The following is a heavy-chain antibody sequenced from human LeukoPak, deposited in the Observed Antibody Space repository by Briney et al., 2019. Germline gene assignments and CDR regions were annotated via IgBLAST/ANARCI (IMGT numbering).Heavy chain of an antibody. J-gene: IGHJ2*01. CDR1: GGTFSSYA. CDR3: ARVPGHTVTTFYWYFDL. D-gene: IGHD4-17*01. V-gene: IGHV1-69*06. CDR2: IIPIFGTA. Sequence: GASVKVSCKASGGTFSSYAISWVRQAPGQGLEWMGGIIPIFGTANYAQKFQGRVTITADKSTSTAYMELSSLRSEDTAVYYCARVPGHTVTTFYWYFDLWGRGTLVTVSS.